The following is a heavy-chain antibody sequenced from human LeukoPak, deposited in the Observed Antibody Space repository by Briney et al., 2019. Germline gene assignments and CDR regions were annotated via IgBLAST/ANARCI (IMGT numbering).Heavy chain of an antibody. Sequence: GGSLRLSCAASGFTVSSNYMSWVRQAPGKGLEWVSVIYSGGSTYYADSVKGRFTISRDNSKNTLYLQMNSLRAEDTAVYYCARSPPYGSGVDYRGQGTLVTVSS. D-gene: IGHD3-10*01. V-gene: IGHV3-53*01. CDR2: IYSGGST. CDR1: GFTVSSNY. J-gene: IGHJ4*02. CDR3: ARSPPYGSGVDY.